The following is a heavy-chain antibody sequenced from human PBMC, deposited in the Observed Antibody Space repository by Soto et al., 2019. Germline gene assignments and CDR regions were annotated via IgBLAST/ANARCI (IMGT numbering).Heavy chain of an antibody. D-gene: IGHD3-3*01. CDR3: ARERPSSDFWSGYSFGMDV. V-gene: IGHV3-48*03. CDR1: GFTLTSYE. Sequence: DVRLVESGGGLVQPEGSLRLSCAASGFTLTSYEMNWVRQAPGKGLEWVSYISSGGQTIYYADSVKGRFTISRDNAKNSLYLQMNSLRGEDAAVHYCARERPSSDFWSGYSFGMDVWGQGTTVTVSS. J-gene: IGHJ6*02. CDR2: ISSGGQTI.